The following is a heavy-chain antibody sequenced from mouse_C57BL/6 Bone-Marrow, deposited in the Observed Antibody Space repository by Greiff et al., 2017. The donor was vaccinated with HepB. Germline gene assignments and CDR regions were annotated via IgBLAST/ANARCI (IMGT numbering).Heavy chain of an antibody. CDR1: GYTFTSYG. CDR3: AKKGNSNFDY. V-gene: IGHV1-81*01. Sequence: QVQLQQSGAELARPGASVKLSCKASGYTFTSYGISWVKQRPGQGLEWIGEIYPRSGNTYYNEKFKGKATLTADKSSSTAYMELRSLTSEDSAVYFGAKKGNSNFDYWGQGTPLTVSS. J-gene: IGHJ2*01. D-gene: IGHD2-5*01. CDR2: IYPRSGNT.